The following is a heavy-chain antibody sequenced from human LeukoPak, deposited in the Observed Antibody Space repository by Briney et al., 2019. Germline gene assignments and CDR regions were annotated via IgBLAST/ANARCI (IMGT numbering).Heavy chain of an antibody. Sequence: GGSLRLSCAVSGFTFSRHWMSWVRQAPGKGLEWLANIKQDGSEKYYVDSVEGRFTISRDNANNSLYLQMNSLRVEDTAVYFCASYLYWWSDLGFWGQGTLVTVSS. J-gene: IGHJ4*02. D-gene: IGHD2-8*02. CDR3: ASYLYWWSDLGF. CDR1: GFTFSRHW. V-gene: IGHV3-7*01. CDR2: IKQDGSEK.